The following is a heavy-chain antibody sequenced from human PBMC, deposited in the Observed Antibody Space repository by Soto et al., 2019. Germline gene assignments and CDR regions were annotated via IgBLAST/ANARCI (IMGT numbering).Heavy chain of an antibody. Sequence: ASVKVSCKASGYTFTSYAMHWVRQAPGQRLEWMGWISAYNGNTNYAQKLQGRVTMTTDTSTSTAYMELRSLRSDDTAVYYCARDLGYCSGGSCHHDAFDIWGQGTMVTVSS. J-gene: IGHJ3*02. V-gene: IGHV1-18*01. CDR3: ARDLGYCSGGSCHHDAFDI. CDR2: ISAYNGNT. CDR1: GYTFTSYA. D-gene: IGHD2-15*01.